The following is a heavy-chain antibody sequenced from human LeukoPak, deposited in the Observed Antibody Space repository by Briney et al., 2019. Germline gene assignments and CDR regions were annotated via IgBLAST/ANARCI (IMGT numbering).Heavy chain of an antibody. D-gene: IGHD2/OR15-2a*01. CDR3: ARLKYGNNYFDY. V-gene: IGHV2-70*04. Sequence: SGPALLQPTQTLTLTCTFSGFSLSTSGMRVSWIRQPPGKALEWLARIDWDDDKFYNSTLETRLTISKDTSKNQVVLTVTNMDPVDTATYYCARLKYGNNYFDYWGQGILVTVSS. CDR2: IDWDDDK. CDR1: GFSLSTSGMR. J-gene: IGHJ4*02.